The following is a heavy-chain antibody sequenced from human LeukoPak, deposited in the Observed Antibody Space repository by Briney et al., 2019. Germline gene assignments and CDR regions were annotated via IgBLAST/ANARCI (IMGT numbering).Heavy chain of an antibody. CDR3: ARRGTSMFRGVHMGPHDGFDI. CDR2: SSAYNGNT. CDR1: GYLFTSYV. Sequence: GASVKVSCKTVGYLFTSYVLDWVRQAPGQGLEWMGWSSAYNGNTNYAQKLQGRVTMTTDTSTSTAYMELRSLRSDDTAVYYCARRGTSMFRGVHMGPHDGFDIWGQGTMVTVSS. D-gene: IGHD3-10*01. J-gene: IGHJ3*02. V-gene: IGHV1-18*01.